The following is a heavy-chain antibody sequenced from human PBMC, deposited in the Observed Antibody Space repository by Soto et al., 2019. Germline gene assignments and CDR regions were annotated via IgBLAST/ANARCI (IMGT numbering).Heavy chain of an antibody. V-gene: IGHV3-74*03. Sequence: EVQLVESGGGLVQPGGSLRLSCAASGFTFSKFWMNWVRQAPGMGLVWVSQITNDGSQTKYADSVKGRFTISRDNAEXXXXXXXXXXXXXXXXXXXXXXXXNWDFDYWGQGTLVTVYS. J-gene: IGHJ4*02. CDR1: GFTFSKFW. CDR3: XXXXNWDFDY. CDR2: ITNDGSQT. D-gene: IGHD1-1*01.